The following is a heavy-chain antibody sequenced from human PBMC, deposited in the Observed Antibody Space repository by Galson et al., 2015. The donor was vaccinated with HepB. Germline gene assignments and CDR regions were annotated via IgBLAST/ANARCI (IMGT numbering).Heavy chain of an antibody. CDR3: ARTGSGSYFSYLYGMDV. Sequence: SLRLSCAASGITVSRNYMNWVRQAPGKGLEWVSVIYSGGSTYYADFVKGRFTISRDNSKNTLDLQMNSLRPEDTAVYYCARTGSGSYFSYLYGMDVWGQGTTVTVSS. V-gene: IGHV3-66*02. D-gene: IGHD3-10*01. CDR1: GITVSRNY. CDR2: IYSGGST. J-gene: IGHJ6*02.